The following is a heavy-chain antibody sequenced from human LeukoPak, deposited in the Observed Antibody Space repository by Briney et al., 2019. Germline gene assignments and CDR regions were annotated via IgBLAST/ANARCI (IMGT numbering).Heavy chain of an antibody. CDR2: LHYSGST. D-gene: IGHD3-22*01. V-gene: IGHV4-31*03. CDR3: ARGLTRIVQNAFDI. CDR1: GGSFSSGGYY. J-gene: IGHJ3*02. Sequence: SETLSLTCSVSGGSFSSGGYYWSGIRQSPGKGLEWIGYLHYSGSTYYNPSLRSRLTFSVDTSKNQFSLDLSSVTAADTAVYYCARGLTRIVQNAFDIWGQGTMVTVSS.